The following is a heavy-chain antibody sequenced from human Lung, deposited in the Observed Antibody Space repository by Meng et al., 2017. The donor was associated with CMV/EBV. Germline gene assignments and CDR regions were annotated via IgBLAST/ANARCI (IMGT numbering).Heavy chain of an antibody. CDR3: ARDRGSYHHYNIHWFDP. CDR1: GFTFSSYS. J-gene: IGHJ5*02. CDR2: ISSSSSYI. V-gene: IGHV3-21*01. Sequence: EVELVESGGGLVKPGGSLRLSCAASGFTFSSYSMNWVRQAPGKGLEWVSSISSSSSYIYYADSVKGRFTISRDNAKNSLYLQMNSLRAEDTAVYYCARDRGSYHHYNIHWFDPWGQGTLVTVSS. D-gene: IGHD1-26*01.